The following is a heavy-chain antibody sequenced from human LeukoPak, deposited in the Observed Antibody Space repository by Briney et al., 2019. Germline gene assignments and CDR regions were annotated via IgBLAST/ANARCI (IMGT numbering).Heavy chain of an antibody. J-gene: IGHJ6*03. CDR1: GVSISSSYSY. CDR2: IYYTGNT. V-gene: IGHV4-39*02. CDR3: ARDTIRYCSGGSCYSDYYYYMDV. D-gene: IGHD2-15*01. Sequence: PSETLSLTCTVSGVSISSSYSYWGWIRQPPGMGLEWIGSIYYTGNTYYNASLKSQVSISIDTSKNQFSLKLSSVTAADTAVYYCARDTIRYCSGGSCYSDYYYYMDVWGKGTTVTISS.